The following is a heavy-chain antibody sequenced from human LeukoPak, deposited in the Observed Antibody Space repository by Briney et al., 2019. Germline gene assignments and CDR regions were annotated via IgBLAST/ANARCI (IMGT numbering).Heavy chain of an antibody. V-gene: IGHV3-48*03. D-gene: IGHD6-6*01. J-gene: IGHJ4*02. CDR3: VTHSSSADY. CDR1: GFTFSTYA. CDR2: ITGSGSPI. Sequence: HPGGSLRLSCAASGFTFSTYAMKWVRQAPGKGLEWVSYITGSGSPIYYADFVKGRFTISRDNAKNSLSLQMNSLRADDTAIYFCVTHSSSADYWGQGTLVTVSS.